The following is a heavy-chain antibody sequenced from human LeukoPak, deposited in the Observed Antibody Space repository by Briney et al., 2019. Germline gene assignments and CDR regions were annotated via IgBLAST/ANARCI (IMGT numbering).Heavy chain of an antibody. J-gene: IGHJ3*02. CDR2: ISSSSSYI. CDR1: GFTFSSFS. Sequence: GGSLRLSCAASGFTFSSFSMNWVGEAPGRGLEWVSSISSSSSYIYYADSVKGRFTISRDNAKNSLYLQMNSLRAEDTAVYYCARFGYYGGRGAFDIWGQGTMVTVSS. CDR3: ARFGYYGGRGAFDI. V-gene: IGHV3-21*01. D-gene: IGHD3-22*01.